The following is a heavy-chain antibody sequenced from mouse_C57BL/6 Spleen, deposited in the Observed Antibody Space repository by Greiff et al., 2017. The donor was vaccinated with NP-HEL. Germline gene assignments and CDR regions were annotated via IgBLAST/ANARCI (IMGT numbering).Heavy chain of an antibody. CDR3: ARLLRRSYWYFDV. D-gene: IGHD2-12*01. CDR1: GYTFTSYW. CDR2: IDPSDSYT. Sequence: QVQLQQPGAELVRPGTSVKLSCKASGYTFTSYWMHWVKQRPGQGLEWIGVIDPSDSYTNYNQKVKGKATLTVDTSSSTAYMHISSLTSEDSAFYYCARLLRRSYWYFDVWGTGTTVTVSS. V-gene: IGHV1-59*01. J-gene: IGHJ1*03.